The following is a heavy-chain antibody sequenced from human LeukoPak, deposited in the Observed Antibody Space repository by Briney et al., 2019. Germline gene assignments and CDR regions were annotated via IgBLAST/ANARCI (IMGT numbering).Heavy chain of an antibody. Sequence: GGSLRLSCAASGFTFSDYYMGWMRQAPGKGLEWVSYITSSGSTMYSADSVKGRFTISRDNSKNTLYLQMNSLRAEDTAVYYCARGYSSSWQGDYWGQGTLVAVSS. CDR3: ARGYSSSWQGDY. J-gene: IGHJ4*02. V-gene: IGHV3-11*04. CDR2: ITSSGSTM. CDR1: GFTFSDYY. D-gene: IGHD6-13*01.